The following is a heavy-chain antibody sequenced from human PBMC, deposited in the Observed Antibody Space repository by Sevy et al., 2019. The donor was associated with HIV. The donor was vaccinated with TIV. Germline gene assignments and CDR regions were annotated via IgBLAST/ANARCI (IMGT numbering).Heavy chain of an antibody. CDR2: ISGSGGSGTKT. Sequence: GGSLRLSCAASGFTFSNYAMNWVRQAPGKGLEWVSGISGSGGSGTKTNYADSVKGRFTISRDDSKNSLFLQLNSLRAEDTAIYYCARKYDSSGYFDYWGQGTLVTVPS. CDR1: GFTFSNYA. CDR3: ARKYDSSGYFDY. V-gene: IGHV3-23*01. J-gene: IGHJ4*02. D-gene: IGHD3-22*01.